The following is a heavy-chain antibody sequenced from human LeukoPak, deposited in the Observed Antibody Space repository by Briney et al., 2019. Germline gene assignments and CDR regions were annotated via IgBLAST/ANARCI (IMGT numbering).Heavy chain of an antibody. V-gene: IGHV4-34*01. CDR3: ARGGIAARRGARFGP. D-gene: IGHD6-6*01. CDR2: INHSGST. Sequence: PSETLSLTCAVYGGSFSGYYWSWIRQPPGKGLEWIGEINHSGSTNYNPSLKSRVTISVDTSKNQFSLKLSSVTAADTAVYYCARGGIAARRGARFGPWGQGTLVTVSS. CDR1: GGSFSGYY. J-gene: IGHJ5*02.